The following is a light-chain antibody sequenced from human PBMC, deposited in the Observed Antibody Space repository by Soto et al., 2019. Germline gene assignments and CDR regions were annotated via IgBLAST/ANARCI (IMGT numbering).Light chain of an antibody. Sequence: EIMLTQSPGTLSLSPGERATLSCRASQSVSNNYLAWYQQKPGQAPRLLIHGASNRAGGVPDRVSASGSGTAFTLTISRLEPEDFAHYYCQQYATSPWTFGQGTKVEI. CDR2: GAS. J-gene: IGKJ1*01. CDR1: QSVSNNY. CDR3: QQYATSPWT. V-gene: IGKV3-20*01.